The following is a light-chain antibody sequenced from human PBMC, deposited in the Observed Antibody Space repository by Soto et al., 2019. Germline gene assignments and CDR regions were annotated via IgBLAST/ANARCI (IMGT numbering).Light chain of an antibody. Sequence: QFALTQPASVSGSPGQSITISCTGTSSDVGGYNYVSWYQQHPGKAPKFMIYDVSNRPSGVSNRFSGSKSGNTASLTISGLQAEDVADYYCSSYTTSNTRQIVFGTGTKLTVL. CDR3: SSYTTSNTRQIV. CDR2: DVS. CDR1: SSDVGGYNY. V-gene: IGLV2-14*01. J-gene: IGLJ1*01.